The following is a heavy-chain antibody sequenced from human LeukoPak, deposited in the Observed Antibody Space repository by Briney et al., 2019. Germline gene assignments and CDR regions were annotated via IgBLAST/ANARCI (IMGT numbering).Heavy chain of an antibody. CDR1: GYTFTSYG. Sequence: GASVKVSCKASGYTFTSYGISWVRQAPGQGLEWMGWISAYNGNTNYAQKLQGRVTMTTDTPTSTAYMELRSLRSDDTAVYYCARVPLPGSGTRKNWFDPWGQGTLVTVSS. J-gene: IGHJ5*02. CDR3: ARVPLPGSGTRKNWFDP. D-gene: IGHD3-10*01. CDR2: ISAYNGNT. V-gene: IGHV1-18*04.